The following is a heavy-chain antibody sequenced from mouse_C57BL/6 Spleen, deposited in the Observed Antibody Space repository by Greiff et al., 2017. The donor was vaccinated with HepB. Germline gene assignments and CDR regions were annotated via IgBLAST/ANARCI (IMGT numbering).Heavy chain of an antibody. CDR2: INPYNGDT. CDR1: GYSFTGYF. CDR3: ARFYDYDNSFDY. V-gene: IGHV1-20*01. D-gene: IGHD2-4*01. J-gene: IGHJ2*01. Sequence: EVQLQQSGPELVKPGDSVKISCKASGYSFTGYFMNWVMQSHGKSLEWIGRINPYNGDTFYNQKFKGKATLTVEKSSSTAHMELRSLTSEDSAVYYCARFYDYDNSFDYWGQGTTLTVSS.